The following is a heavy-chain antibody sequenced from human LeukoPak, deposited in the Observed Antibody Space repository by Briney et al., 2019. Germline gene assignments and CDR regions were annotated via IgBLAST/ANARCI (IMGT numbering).Heavy chain of an antibody. V-gene: IGHV3-23*01. CDR1: GFAFSSYA. CDR3: ASSLRGTGSYLYYFDY. CDR2: ISRRDDYT. Sequence: PGGSLRLSCAASGFAFSSYAMSWVRQPPGKGLEWVSVISRRDDYTYYADSVKGRFTISRDNAKNSLYLQMNSPRDEDTAVYYCASSLRGTGSYLYYFDYWGQGTLVTVSS. J-gene: IGHJ4*02. D-gene: IGHD3-10*01.